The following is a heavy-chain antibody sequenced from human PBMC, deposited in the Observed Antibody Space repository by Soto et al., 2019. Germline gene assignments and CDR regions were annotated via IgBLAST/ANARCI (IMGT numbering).Heavy chain of an antibody. CDR2: ISSNGGST. D-gene: IGHD5-18*01. J-gene: IGHJ4*02. CDR1: GFTFSSYA. Sequence: EVQLVESGGGLVQPGGSLRLSCAASGFTFSSYAMHWVRQAPGKGLEYVSAISSNGGSTYYANSVKGRFTISRDNSKNTLYLQMGSLRAEDMAVYYCARGPGYDCDYWGQGTVVTVSS. V-gene: IGHV3-64*01. CDR3: ARGPGYDCDY.